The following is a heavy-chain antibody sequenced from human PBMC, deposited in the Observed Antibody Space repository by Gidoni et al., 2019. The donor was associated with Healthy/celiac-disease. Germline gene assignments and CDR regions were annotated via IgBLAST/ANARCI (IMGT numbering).Heavy chain of an antibody. CDR2: IKSKTDGGTT. Sequence: EVQLVESGRGLAKPGGYLSLSRAAAGFPFSNAWMRWVRQAPGKGLEWVGRIKSKTDGGTTDYAAHVKGRFTISRDDSKNTLYLQMNSLKTEDTAVYYCTTAYYYDSSGYLDSWGQGTLVTVSS. CDR1: GFPFSNAW. D-gene: IGHD3-22*01. V-gene: IGHV3-15*01. J-gene: IGHJ4*02. CDR3: TTAYYYDSSGYLDS.